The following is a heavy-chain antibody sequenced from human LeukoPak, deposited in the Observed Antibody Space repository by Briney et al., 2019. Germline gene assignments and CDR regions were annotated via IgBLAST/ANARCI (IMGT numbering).Heavy chain of an antibody. V-gene: IGHV1-46*01. CDR3: AKDTMVRGVFDY. J-gene: IGHJ4*02. D-gene: IGHD3-10*01. CDR1: GYTFTSYY. Sequence: ASVKVSCKASGYTFTSYYMHWVRQAPGQGLEWMGIINPSGGSTSYAQKFQGRVTMTRDMSTSTVYMELSSLRAEDTAVYYCAKDTMVRGVFDYWGQGTLVTVSS. CDR2: INPSGGST.